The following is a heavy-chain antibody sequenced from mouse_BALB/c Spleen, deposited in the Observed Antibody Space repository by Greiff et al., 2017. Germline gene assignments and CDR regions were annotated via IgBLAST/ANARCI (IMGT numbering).Heavy chain of an antibody. V-gene: IGHV14-1*02. D-gene: IGHD2-4*01. CDR2: IDPENGNT. J-gene: IGHJ3*01. CDR1: GFNIKDYY. Sequence: EVKLQQSGAELVRPGALVKLSCKASGFNIKDYYMHWVKQRPEQGLEWIGWIDPENGNTIYDPKFQGKASITADTSSNTAYLQLSSLTSEDTAVYYCAIDYDGWFAYWGQGTLVTVSA. CDR3: AIDYDGWFAY.